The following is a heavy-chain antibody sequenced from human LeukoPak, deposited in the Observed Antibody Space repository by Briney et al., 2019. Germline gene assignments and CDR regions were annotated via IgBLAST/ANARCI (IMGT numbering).Heavy chain of an antibody. J-gene: IGHJ3*02. D-gene: IGHD4-17*01. CDR2: IRSGGDGT. CDR3: ARDPNGDYVGAFEM. V-gene: IGHV3-23*01. CDR1: GFTFTNYA. Sequence: GGSQRLSCAASGFTFTNYAMIWVRQAPGRGLEWVSAIRSGGDGTLYADSVKGRFTISRDNSKNTLFLQMNNMRAEDTAVYYCARDPNGDYVGAFEMWGPGTKVTVS.